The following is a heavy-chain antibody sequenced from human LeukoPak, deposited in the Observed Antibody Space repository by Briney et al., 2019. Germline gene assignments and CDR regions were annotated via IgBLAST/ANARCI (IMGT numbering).Heavy chain of an antibody. V-gene: IGHV1-2*06. CDR3: ARSSYYDSSGYNDY. Sequence: ASVKASCKASGYTFTGYYMHWVRQAPGQGLEWVGRINPNSGGTNYAQKFQGRVTMTRDTSISTAYMELSRLRSDDTAVYYCARSSYYDSSGYNDYWGQGTLVTVSS. J-gene: IGHJ4*02. CDR2: INPNSGGT. D-gene: IGHD3-22*01. CDR1: GYTFTGYY.